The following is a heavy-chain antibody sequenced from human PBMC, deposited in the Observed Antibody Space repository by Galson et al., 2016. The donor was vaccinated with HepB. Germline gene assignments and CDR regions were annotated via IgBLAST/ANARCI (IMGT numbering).Heavy chain of an antibody. CDR1: GGTFTSYA. CDR2: IITMFHTT. Sequence: SVKVSCKASGGTFTSYAISWVRQAPGQGLEWMGGIITMFHTTRYAQKFQGGVTITADESTSTAYMELSSLRYEDTAVYYCARSPILSTTLDYWGQGTLVTVSS. CDR3: ARSPILSTTLDY. V-gene: IGHV1-69*13. J-gene: IGHJ4*02. D-gene: IGHD5/OR15-5a*01.